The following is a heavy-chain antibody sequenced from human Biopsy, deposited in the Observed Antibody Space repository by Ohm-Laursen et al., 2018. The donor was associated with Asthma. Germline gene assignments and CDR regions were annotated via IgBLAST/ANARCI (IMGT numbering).Heavy chain of an antibody. CDR3: AREGGADYYYYGMDV. D-gene: IGHD3-16*01. V-gene: IGHV3-21*01. Sequence: SLRLSCTASGFSYNTYKMNWVRQAPGKGLESVSSISSHSAYIYYADSVKGRFTISRDNAKNSVYLLMNSLRAEDTAVYYCAREGGADYYYYGMDVWGQGTTVTVSS. CDR2: ISSHSAYI. J-gene: IGHJ6*02. CDR1: GFSYNTYK.